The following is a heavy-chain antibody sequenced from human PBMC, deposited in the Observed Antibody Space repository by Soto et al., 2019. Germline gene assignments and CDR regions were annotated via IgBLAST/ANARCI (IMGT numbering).Heavy chain of an antibody. CDR1: GGTFSSYA. CDR2: AIPSSGTA. J-gene: IGHJ3*02. D-gene: IGHD5-18*01. V-gene: IGHV1-69*06. CDR3: ARAMDTAIPDAFDI. Sequence: QVQLVQSGAEVKKPGSSVKVSCKASGGTFSSYAISWVRQAPGQGREWMGGAIPSSGTANYAQKFQGRVTITADKSTSTAYMELSSLRSEDTAVYYCARAMDTAIPDAFDIWGQGTMVTVSS.